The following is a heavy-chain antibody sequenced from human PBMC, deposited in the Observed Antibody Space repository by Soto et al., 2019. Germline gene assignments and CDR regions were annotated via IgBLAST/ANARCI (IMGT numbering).Heavy chain of an antibody. CDR1: GGSISSCGYS. CDR3: ARVRHNYYGSVGFDY. D-gene: IGHD3-10*01. J-gene: IGHJ4*02. V-gene: IGHV4-30-2*01. Sequence: PSETLSLTCAVSGGSISSCGYSWSWIRQPPGKGLEWIGYIYHSGSTYYNPSLKSRVTISVDRSKNQFSLKLSSVTAADTAVYYCARVRHNYYGSVGFDYWGQGTLVTVSS. CDR2: IYHSGST.